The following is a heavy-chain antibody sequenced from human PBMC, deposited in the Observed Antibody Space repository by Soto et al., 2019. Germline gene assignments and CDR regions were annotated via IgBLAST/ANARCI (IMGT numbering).Heavy chain of an antibody. J-gene: IGHJ4*02. CDR2: ISRDGSNK. Sequence: GGSLRLSCAASGFTFSRYAIHWVRQAPGKGLEWVAVISRDGSNKYYVDSVKGRFTISRDNSKNTLYLQMNSLRDEDTAVYYCARSRNSAVADSFDFWGQGTLVTVSS. D-gene: IGHD3-10*01. V-gene: IGHV3-30*04. CDR3: ARSRNSAVADSFDF. CDR1: GFTFSRYA.